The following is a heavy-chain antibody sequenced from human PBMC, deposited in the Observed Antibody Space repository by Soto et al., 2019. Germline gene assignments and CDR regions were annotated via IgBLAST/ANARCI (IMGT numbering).Heavy chain of an antibody. CDR2: VRSRAYGGTT. V-gene: IGHV3-49*03. CDR1: GFTFGDYA. CDR3: ARYTYTSRYSYFGMDV. D-gene: IGHD6-13*01. J-gene: IGHJ6*02. Sequence: GGSLRLSCTASGFTFGDYAMSWFRQAPGKGLEWVGVVRSRAYGGTTDYAASVRGSFTISRDDSKSIAYLQMNTLRTEDTAVHYCARYTYTSRYSYFGMDVWGHGTTVTVSS.